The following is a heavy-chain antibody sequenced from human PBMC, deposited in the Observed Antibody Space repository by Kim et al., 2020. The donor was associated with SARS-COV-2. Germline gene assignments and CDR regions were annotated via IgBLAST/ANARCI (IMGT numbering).Heavy chain of an antibody. CDR3: AKGGSQYFDY. CDR2: ISDDGHSA. CDR1: GFTFSSYA. Sequence: GGSLRFSCAASGFTFSSYAMRWVRQAPGKGMEWVSGISDDGHSAYYADSVKGRFTIYRDNSKNTLYLQMKSLRDEDTAVYYCAKGGSQYFDYWGQGTLVT. J-gene: IGHJ4*02. D-gene: IGHD2-15*01. V-gene: IGHV3-23*01.